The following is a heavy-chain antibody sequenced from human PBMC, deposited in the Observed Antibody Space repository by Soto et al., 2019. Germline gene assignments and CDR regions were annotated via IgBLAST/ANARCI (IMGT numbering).Heavy chain of an antibody. CDR2: VNPSSGAT. CDR1: GYTFTASV. CDR3: ARRLRVTPTAATLSFDS. D-gene: IGHD1-1*01. J-gene: IGHJ4*02. V-gene: IGHV1-2*02. Sequence: ASVKVSCKASGYTFTASVMHWLRQTPGQGLEWMGWVNPSSGATNYAPKFQGSVIMTRDTAIDTAYMELSSLKSADTAVYYCARRLRVTPTAATLSFDSWGQGTLVTVSS.